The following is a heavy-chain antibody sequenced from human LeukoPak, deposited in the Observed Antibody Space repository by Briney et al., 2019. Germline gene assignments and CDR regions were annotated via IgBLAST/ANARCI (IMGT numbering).Heavy chain of an antibody. CDR3: AKNPVGYCSGGSCYVDY. CDR1: GFTFSSYA. Sequence: GGSLRLSCAASGFTFSSYAMSWVRQAPGKGPEWVSAISGSGGSTYYADSVKGRFTISRDNSKNTLYLQMNSLRAEDTAVYYCAKNPVGYCSGGSCYVDYWGQGTLVTVSS. J-gene: IGHJ4*02. V-gene: IGHV3-23*01. CDR2: ISGSGGST. D-gene: IGHD2-15*01.